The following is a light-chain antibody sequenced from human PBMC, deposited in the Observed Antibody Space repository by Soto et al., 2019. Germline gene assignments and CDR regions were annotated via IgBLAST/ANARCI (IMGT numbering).Light chain of an antibody. CDR1: QSVLYSSNNKNY. Sequence: DIVMTKSPDSLAVSLGERATINCKSSQSVLYSSNNKNYLAWYQQKPGQPPKLLIYWASTRESGVPDRFSGSGSGTDFPLTISSLQAEDVAVYYCQQYYSSPYTFGQGTKLEIK. J-gene: IGKJ2*01. V-gene: IGKV4-1*01. CDR3: QQYYSSPYT. CDR2: WAS.